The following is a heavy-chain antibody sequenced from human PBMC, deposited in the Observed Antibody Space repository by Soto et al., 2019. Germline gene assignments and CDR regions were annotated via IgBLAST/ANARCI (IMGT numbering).Heavy chain of an antibody. V-gene: IGHV3-64D*06. CDR2: ISSSGDNT. Sequence: EVQLVESGGGLVQPGGSLRISCSASGFTFSSYGMHWVRQAPGKGLEYVSGISSSGDNTKYADPVKGRFTISRDNSKNTLILQMNSLRAEDTAVYYCVKGPALYDSSSFDSWGQGTLVTVSS. CDR3: VKGPALYDSSSFDS. J-gene: IGHJ4*02. D-gene: IGHD3-22*01. CDR1: GFTFSSYG.